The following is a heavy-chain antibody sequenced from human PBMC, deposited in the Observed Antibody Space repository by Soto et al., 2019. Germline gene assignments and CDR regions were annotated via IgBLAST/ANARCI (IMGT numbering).Heavy chain of an antibody. V-gene: IGHV4-59*04. CDR2: IYHSGST. CDR3: AGGPGVARNY. Sequence: SETLSLTCTVSGGSISSYYWSWIRQPPGKGLEWIGYIYHSGSTYYNPSLKSRVTISVDRSKNQFSLKLSSVTAADTAVYYCAGGPGVARNYWGQGTQVTVSS. D-gene: IGHD5-12*01. CDR1: GGSISSYY. J-gene: IGHJ4*02.